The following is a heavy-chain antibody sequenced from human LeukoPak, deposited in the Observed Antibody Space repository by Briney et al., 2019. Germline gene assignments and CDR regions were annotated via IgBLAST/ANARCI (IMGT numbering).Heavy chain of an antibody. V-gene: IGHV1-2*02. J-gene: IGHJ4*02. CDR1: GYTFTGYY. Sequence: GASVKVSCKASGYTFTGYYMHWVRQAPGQGLEWMGWINPNSGGTNYAQKFQGRVTMTRDTSISIAYMELSRLRSDDTAVYYCARDWNYYDSSGYPQGSVYWGQGTLVTVSS. D-gene: IGHD3-22*01. CDR2: INPNSGGT. CDR3: ARDWNYYDSSGYPQGSVY.